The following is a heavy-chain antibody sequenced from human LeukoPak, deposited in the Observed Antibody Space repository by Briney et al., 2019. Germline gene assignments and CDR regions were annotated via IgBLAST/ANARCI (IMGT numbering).Heavy chain of an antibody. Sequence: PSETLSLTCTVSGYSISSGYYWGWIRQPPGKGLEWIGSIYHSGSTYYNPSLKSRVTISVDTSKNQFSLKLSSVTAADTAVYYCAREGGAGGDYEEYYYYYYMDVWGKGTTVTISS. CDR2: IYHSGST. J-gene: IGHJ6*03. V-gene: IGHV4-38-2*02. CDR3: AREGGAGGDYEEYYYYYYMDV. D-gene: IGHD4-17*01. CDR1: GYSISSGYY.